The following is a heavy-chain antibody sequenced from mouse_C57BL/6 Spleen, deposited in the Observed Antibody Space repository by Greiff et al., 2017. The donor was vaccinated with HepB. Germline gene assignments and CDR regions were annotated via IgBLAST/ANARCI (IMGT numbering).Heavy chain of an antibody. Sequence: VQLQQSGAELVKPGASVKISCKASGYAFSSYWMNWVKQRPGKGLEWIGQIYPGDGDTNYNGKFKGKATLTADKSSSTAYMQLSSLTSEDSAVYFCAREMLYYYGSSYFDYWGQGTTLTVSS. CDR1: GYAFSSYW. D-gene: IGHD1-1*01. J-gene: IGHJ2*01. V-gene: IGHV1-80*01. CDR2: IYPGDGDT. CDR3: AREMLYYYGSSYFDY.